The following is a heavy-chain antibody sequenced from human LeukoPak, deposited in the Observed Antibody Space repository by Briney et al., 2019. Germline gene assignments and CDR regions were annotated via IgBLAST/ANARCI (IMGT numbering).Heavy chain of an antibody. J-gene: IGHJ5*02. CDR3: AREGSITGTTGWFDP. Sequence: PSQTLSLTCTVSGGSISSGGYYWSWIRRHPGKGLEWIGYIYYSGSTYYNPSLKSRVTISVDTSKNQFSLKLSSVTAADTAVYYCAREGSITGTTGWFDPWGQGTLVTVSS. V-gene: IGHV4-31*03. CDR1: GGSISSGGYY. D-gene: IGHD1-7*01. CDR2: IYYSGST.